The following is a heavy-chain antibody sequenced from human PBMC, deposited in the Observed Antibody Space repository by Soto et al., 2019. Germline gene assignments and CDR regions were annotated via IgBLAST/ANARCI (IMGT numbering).Heavy chain of an antibody. J-gene: IGHJ6*02. CDR2: ISYDGSNK. Sequence: GGSLRLSCAASGFTFSSYAMHWVRQAPGKGLEWVAVISYDGSNKYYADSVKGRFTISRDNSKNTLYLQMNSLRAEDTAVYYCPRGGETGTTGENYYYYYGMDVWGQGTTVTVSS. CDR1: GFTFSSYA. V-gene: IGHV3-30-3*01. D-gene: IGHD1-7*01. CDR3: PRGGETGTTGENYYYYYGMDV.